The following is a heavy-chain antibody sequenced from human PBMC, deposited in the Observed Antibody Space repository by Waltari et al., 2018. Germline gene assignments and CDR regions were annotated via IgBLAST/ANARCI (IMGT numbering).Heavy chain of an antibody. CDR2: VYADGSK. D-gene: IGHD1-1*01. Sequence: EVQLVETGGGLIQPGGSLRLSCAASGFLVGSNYIAWVRQASGKGVEWVPVVYADGSKYYSDSVKGRFTASRDNSKNTLYLQMNNLSGDDTAVYYCARPEQPGTSAYYYYRMDVWGKGTTVTVSS. J-gene: IGHJ6*04. V-gene: IGHV3-53*02. CDR3: ARPEQPGTSAYYYYRMDV. CDR1: GFLVGSNY.